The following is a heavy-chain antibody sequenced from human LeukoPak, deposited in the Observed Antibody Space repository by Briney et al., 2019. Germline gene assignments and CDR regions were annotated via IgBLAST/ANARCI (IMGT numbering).Heavy chain of an antibody. CDR3: ARGGVGHWFDP. Sequence: KPSETLSLTCTVSGGSINSYYWSWIRQPPGKGLEWIGYIYYSGSTNYNPSLKRRVTISVDTSKNQFSLKLSSVTAADTAVYYCARGGVGHWFDPWGQGTLVTVSA. J-gene: IGHJ5*02. CDR2: IYYSGST. CDR1: GGSINSYY. D-gene: IGHD3-10*01. V-gene: IGHV4-59*01.